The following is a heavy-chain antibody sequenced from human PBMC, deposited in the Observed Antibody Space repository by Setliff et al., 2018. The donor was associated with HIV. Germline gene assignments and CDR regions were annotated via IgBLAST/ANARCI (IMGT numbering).Heavy chain of an antibody. CDR3: ARTPGTIWGYDY. J-gene: IGHJ4*02. CDR1: GGSYSGYY. Sequence: SETLSLTCAVYGGSYSGYYWSWIRQPPGKGLEWIGEINHGGRANYNPSLKSRVTISVDTSKNQYSLKLSSVTAADTAVYYCARTPGTIWGYDYWGQGTLVTVSS. V-gene: IGHV4-34*01. CDR2: INHGGRA. D-gene: IGHD3-9*01.